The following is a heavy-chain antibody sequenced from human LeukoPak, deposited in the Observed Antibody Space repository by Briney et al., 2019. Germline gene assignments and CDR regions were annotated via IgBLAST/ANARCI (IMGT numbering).Heavy chain of an antibody. Sequence: GGSLRLSCAASGFTFGIYNMNWVRQAPGKGLEWISYISGSSSSIYYADSVRGRFTISRDNAKNALYLQMNSLRAEDTAVYYCAKDGLQVGAADAFDIWGQGTMVTVSP. CDR2: ISGSSSSI. J-gene: IGHJ3*02. CDR3: AKDGLQVGAADAFDI. D-gene: IGHD1-26*01. V-gene: IGHV3-48*04. CDR1: GFTFGIYN.